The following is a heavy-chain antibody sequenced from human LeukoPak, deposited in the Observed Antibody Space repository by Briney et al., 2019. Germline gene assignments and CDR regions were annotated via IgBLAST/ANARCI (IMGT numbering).Heavy chain of an antibody. Sequence: ASVKVSCKASGYTFTGYYMHWVRQAPGQGLEWMGWINPNSGGTNYAQKFQGRVTTTRDTSISTAYMELSRLRSDDTAVYYCARAGVRGYYYYYMDVWGKGTTVTVSS. V-gene: IGHV1-2*02. CDR2: INPNSGGT. J-gene: IGHJ6*03. CDR1: GYTFTGYY. CDR3: ARAGVRGYYYYYMDV. D-gene: IGHD3-16*02.